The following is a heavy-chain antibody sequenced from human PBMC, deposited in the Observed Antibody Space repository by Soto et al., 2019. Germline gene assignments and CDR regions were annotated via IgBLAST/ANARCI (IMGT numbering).Heavy chain of an antibody. J-gene: IGHJ3*02. D-gene: IGHD3-10*01. V-gene: IGHV1-69*12. CDR1: GGTFSSYA. CDR2: IIPIFGTA. CDR3: ARGWFGDTIPSAVDI. Sequence: QVQLVQSGAEVQKPGSSVKVSCKASGGTFSSYAISWVRQAPGQGLEWMGGIIPIFGTANYAQKFQGRVTITADESTSRAYRELGSLRSEDTAVYYWARGWFGDTIPSAVDIWGQGTMVTVSS.